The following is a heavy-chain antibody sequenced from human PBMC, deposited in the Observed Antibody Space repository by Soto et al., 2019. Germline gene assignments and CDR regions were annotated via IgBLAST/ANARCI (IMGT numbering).Heavy chain of an antibody. Sequence: QITLNESGPTPVKPRQTLTLTCTFSGFSLTTGGVGVGWIRQSPGKAPEWLALIYWYDDKRYSQSLKSRLTITKDTTKNQVVLTMADLDPADTATYYCSHIVLRTVFGLVTTTAIYFDFWGQGTPVAVSS. CDR1: GFSLTTGGVG. CDR2: IYWYDDK. CDR3: SHIVLRTVFGLVTTTAIYFDF. D-gene: IGHD3-3*01. J-gene: IGHJ4*02. V-gene: IGHV2-5*01.